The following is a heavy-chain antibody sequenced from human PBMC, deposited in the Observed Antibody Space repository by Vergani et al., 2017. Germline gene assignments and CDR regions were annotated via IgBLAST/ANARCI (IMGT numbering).Heavy chain of an antibody. V-gene: IGHV4-61*02. CDR1: SGSISSGSYY. Sequence: QVQLQESCPGLVKPSQTLSLTCTVSSGSISSGSYYWSWIRQPAGKGLEWIGRIYTSGSTNYNPSLKSRVTISVDTSKNQFSLKLSSVTAADTAVYYCARGHGTFDYWGQGTLVTVSS. CDR2: IYTSGST. D-gene: IGHD1-26*01. CDR3: ARGHGTFDY. J-gene: IGHJ4*02.